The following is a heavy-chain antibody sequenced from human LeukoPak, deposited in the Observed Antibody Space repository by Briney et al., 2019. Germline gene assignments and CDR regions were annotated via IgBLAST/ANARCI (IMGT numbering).Heavy chain of an antibody. J-gene: IGHJ3*02. CDR3: ARPETQYSSGLDGFDI. CDR2: INIDGSRT. Sequence: SGGSLRLSCAASGFTFSTHWMHWVRQAPGKGLVWVSRINIDGSRTTYADSVKGRFTISRDNAKNTLYLQMNSLRTEDTAVYYCARPETQYSSGLDGFDIWGQGTMVTVSS. CDR1: GFTFSTHW. D-gene: IGHD6-19*01. V-gene: IGHV3-74*01.